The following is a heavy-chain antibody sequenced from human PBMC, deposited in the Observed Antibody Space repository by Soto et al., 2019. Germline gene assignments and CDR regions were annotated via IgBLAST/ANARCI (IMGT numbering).Heavy chain of an antibody. CDR1: GFTFSSYA. CDR3: ARETVTFRY. CDR2: ISYDGSNK. V-gene: IGHV3-30-3*01. J-gene: IGHJ4*02. D-gene: IGHD2-21*02. Sequence: ESGGGVVQPGRSLRLSCAASGFTFSSYAMHWVRQAPGKGLEWVAVISYDGSNKYYADSVKGRFTISRDNSKNTLYLQMNSLRAEDTAVYYCARETVTFRYWGQGTLVTVSS.